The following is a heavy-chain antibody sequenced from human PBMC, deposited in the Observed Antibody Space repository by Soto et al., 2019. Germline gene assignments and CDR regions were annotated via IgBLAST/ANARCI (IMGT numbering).Heavy chain of an antibody. J-gene: IGHJ4*02. CDR1: GFTFSTYA. CDR2: ISYDGSKK. CDR3: ARDKRYSGYEYFDY. V-gene: IGHV3-30-3*01. D-gene: IGHD5-12*01. Sequence: RRLSCAASGFTFSTYAMHWVRQAPGKGLEWVAVISYDGSKKYYADSVKGRFTISRDNSKNTLYLQMNSLRAEDTAVYYCARDKRYSGYEYFDYWGQGTLVTVSS.